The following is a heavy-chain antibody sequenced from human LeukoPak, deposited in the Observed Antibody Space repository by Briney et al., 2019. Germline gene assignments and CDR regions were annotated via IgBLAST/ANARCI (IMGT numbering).Heavy chain of an antibody. CDR2: MYHSGST. D-gene: IGHD3-3*01. CDR3: ARQLFWSGYWFDP. V-gene: IGHV4-38-2*01. Sequence: SETLSLTCAVSGYSISSGYYWGWIRQPPGKGLEWIGSMYHSGSTYYNPSLKSRVTISVDTSKNLFSRKLSSVTAADTAVYYCARQLFWSGYWFDPWGQGTLVTVSS. CDR1: GYSISSGYY. J-gene: IGHJ5*02.